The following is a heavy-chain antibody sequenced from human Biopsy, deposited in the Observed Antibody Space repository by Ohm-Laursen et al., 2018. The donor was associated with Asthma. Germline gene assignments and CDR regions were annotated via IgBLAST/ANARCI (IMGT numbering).Heavy chain of an antibody. D-gene: IGHD2-2*01. Sequence: GTLSLTCTVSPGSINDYYWNWLRQFPGKGLEWIGYVHSSGSTRFNPSLKRRVTVSVDTSVDQVPLKLSSVSAADTAIYYCARATSTGSQSGPHFFDHWGPGTLVTVSS. CDR3: ARATSTGSQSGPHFFDH. V-gene: IGHV4-59*01. J-gene: IGHJ5*02. CDR2: VHSSGST. CDR1: PGSINDYY.